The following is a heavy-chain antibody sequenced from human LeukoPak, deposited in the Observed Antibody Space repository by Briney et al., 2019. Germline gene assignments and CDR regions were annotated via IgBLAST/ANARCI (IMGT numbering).Heavy chain of an antibody. D-gene: IGHD4-11*01. CDR1: GGSFSGYY. Sequence: SETLSLTCAVYGGSFSGYYWSWIRQPPGKGLEWIGEINHSGSTNYNPSLKSRVTISVDTSKNQISLKLSSVTAADTAVYYCARGPQSTAVDFDYWGQGTLVTVSS. CDR2: INHSGST. CDR3: ARGPQSTAVDFDY. V-gene: IGHV4-34*01. J-gene: IGHJ4*02.